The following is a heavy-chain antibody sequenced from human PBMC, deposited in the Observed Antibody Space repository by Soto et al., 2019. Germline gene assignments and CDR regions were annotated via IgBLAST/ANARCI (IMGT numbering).Heavy chain of an antibody. Sequence: EVQLLESGGGLIQPGGSLRLSCAASGFTFSSYVMSWVRQAPGKGLECVSSISANGGITYYADSVKGRFTISRDNSKNTLFLQTNSLRAEDTAVYYCAKLVATDYFDYWGQGTLVTVSS. J-gene: IGHJ4*02. V-gene: IGHV3-23*01. D-gene: IGHD5-12*01. CDR2: ISANGGIT. CDR1: GFTFSSYV. CDR3: AKLVATDYFDY.